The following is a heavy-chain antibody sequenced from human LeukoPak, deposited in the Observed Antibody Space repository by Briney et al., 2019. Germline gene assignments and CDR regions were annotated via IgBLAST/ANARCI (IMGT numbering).Heavy chain of an antibody. J-gene: IGHJ4*02. CDR1: GFTFSIYS. CDR2: ISSSSSHI. CDR3: ASDDFWSGYLPSGHY. V-gene: IGHV3-21*01. D-gene: IGHD3-3*01. Sequence: GGSLRLSCAASGFTFSIYSMNWVRQAPGKGLEWVSSISSSSSHIYYADSVKGRFTISRDNAKNSLYLQMNSLRAEDTAVYYCASDDFWSGYLPSGHYWGQGTLVTVSS.